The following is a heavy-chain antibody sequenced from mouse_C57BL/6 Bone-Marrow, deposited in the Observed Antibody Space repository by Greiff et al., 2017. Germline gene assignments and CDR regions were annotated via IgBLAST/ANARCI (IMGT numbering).Heavy chain of an antibody. Sequence: QVQLQQSGPELVKPGASVKISCKASGYTFTDYYINWVKQRPGQGLEWIGWIYPGSGNTKYNEKFKGKATLTVDTSSSPAYMQLSSLTSEDSAVYCCARHYYYGSSYRGYFDVWGTGTTVTVSS. V-gene: IGHV1-84*01. J-gene: IGHJ1*03. CDR1: GYTFTDYY. D-gene: IGHD1-1*01. CDR2: IYPGSGNT. CDR3: ARHYYYGSSYRGYFDV.